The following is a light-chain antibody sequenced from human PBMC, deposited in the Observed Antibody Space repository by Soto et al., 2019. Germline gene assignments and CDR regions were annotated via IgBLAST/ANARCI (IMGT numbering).Light chain of an antibody. V-gene: IGKV3-20*01. CDR2: GAS. CDR3: QQYDNSAWT. J-gene: IGKJ1*01. CDR1: QSVSIRY. Sequence: EILLTQSPGTLSLSPGERATLSCRASQSVSIRYLAWYQQKPGQAPRLLIYGASSRATGNPDRFSGSGSGTDFTLTISRLEPEDFAVYYCQQYDNSAWTSGQGTTADIK.